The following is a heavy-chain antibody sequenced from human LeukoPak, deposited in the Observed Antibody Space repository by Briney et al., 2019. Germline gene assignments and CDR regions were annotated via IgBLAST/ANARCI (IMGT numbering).Heavy chain of an antibody. V-gene: IGHV3-33*01. D-gene: IGHD2-21*01. J-gene: IGHJ6*02. CDR3: AREVSGYYYYGMDV. CDR2: IWYDGSNK. Sequence: PGGSLRLSCAASGFTFSSYGMHWVRQAPGKGLEWVAVIWYDGSNKYYADSVKGRFTISRDNSKNTLYLQMNSLRAEDTAVYYCAREVSGYYYYGMDVWGQGTTVTVSS. CDR1: GFTFSSYG.